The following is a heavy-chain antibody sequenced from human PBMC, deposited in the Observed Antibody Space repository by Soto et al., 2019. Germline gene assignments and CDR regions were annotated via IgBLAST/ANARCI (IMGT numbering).Heavy chain of an antibody. Sequence: GGSLRLSCVASGFTFDDYAMHWVRQAPGKGLEWVSLISWDGGSTYYADSVKGRFTISRDNSKNSLYLQMNSLRAEDTALYYCAKDLRNDILTGYYYYGMDVWGQGTTVTVSS. CDR2: ISWDGGST. J-gene: IGHJ6*02. CDR3: AKDLRNDILTGYYYYGMDV. D-gene: IGHD3-9*01. V-gene: IGHV3-43D*04. CDR1: GFTFDDYA.